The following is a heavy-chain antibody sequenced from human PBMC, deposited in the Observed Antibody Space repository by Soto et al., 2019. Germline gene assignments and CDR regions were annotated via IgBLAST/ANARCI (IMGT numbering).Heavy chain of an antibody. CDR3: ARDPKTTGGQHWAFNYFDS. J-gene: IGHJ4*02. V-gene: IGHV3-30-3*01. CDR2: ISYDGTNK. D-gene: IGHD2-8*02. CDR1: VFSFSISP. Sequence: HPWWSLRLSCSASVFSFSISPMHWCRQAPGKGPEWVALISYDGTNKFYADSVKGRFTISRDNSKSTLYLHVDSLRPEDAAVYYCARDPKTTGGQHWAFNYFDSWGQGTLVTVSS.